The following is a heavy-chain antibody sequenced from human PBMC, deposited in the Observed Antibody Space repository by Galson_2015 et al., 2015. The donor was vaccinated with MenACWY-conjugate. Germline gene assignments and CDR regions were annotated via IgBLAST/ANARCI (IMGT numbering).Heavy chain of an antibody. J-gene: IGHJ6*02. Sequence: SLRLSCAAPGFTFSNYAMSWVRQAPGKGLEWVSVITGGGGNTYDVDSEKGRFAISRDNSKNTLYLQMNRLRAEDTAVYYCAKGRPQDGMDVWGQGTTVPVPS. D-gene: IGHD6-6*01. CDR3: AKGRPQDGMDV. V-gene: IGHV3-23*01. CDR2: ITGGGGNT. CDR1: GFTFSNYA.